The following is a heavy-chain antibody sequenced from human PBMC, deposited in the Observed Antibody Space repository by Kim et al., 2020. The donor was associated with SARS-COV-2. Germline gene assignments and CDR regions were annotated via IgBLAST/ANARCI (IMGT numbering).Heavy chain of an antibody. Sequence: ASVKVSCKASGYTFTGYYMHWVRQAPGQGLEWMGRINPNSGGTNYAQKFQGRVTMTRDTSISTAYMELSRLRSDDTAVYYCARVASSMGSYYNEGRFDPWGQGTLVTVSS. D-gene: IGHD3-10*01. CDR3: ARVASSMGSYYNEGRFDP. CDR1: GYTFTGYY. CDR2: INPNSGGT. J-gene: IGHJ5*02. V-gene: IGHV1-2*06.